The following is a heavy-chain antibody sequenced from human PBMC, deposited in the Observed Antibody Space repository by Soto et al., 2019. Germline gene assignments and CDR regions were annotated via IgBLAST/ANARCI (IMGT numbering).Heavy chain of an antibody. CDR3: ARGCRWGGHYYLDY. D-gene: IGHD1-26*01. CDR1: GLSVSNYW. Sequence: PGGSLRLSCAASGLSVSNYWMHWVRQTPGKGLVWVSRINSDDTSSSYAASVKGRFTISRDNAKNTLYLQMNSLRAEDTAVYYSARGCRWGGHYYLDYMGQGT. CDR2: INSDDTSS. V-gene: IGHV3-74*01. J-gene: IGHJ4*02.